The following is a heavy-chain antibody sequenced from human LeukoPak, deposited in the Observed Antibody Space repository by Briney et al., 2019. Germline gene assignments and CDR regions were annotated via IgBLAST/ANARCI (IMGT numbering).Heavy chain of an antibody. CDR2: IIPILGIA. Sequence: SVKVSCKASGGTFSSYAISWVRQAPGQGLEWMGRIIPILGIANYAQKFQGRVTITADKSTSTAYMELSSLRSEDTAVYYCARDPPIAYYYDSSGSATGYFQHWGQGTLVTVSS. CDR1: GGTFSSYA. D-gene: IGHD3-22*01. J-gene: IGHJ1*01. V-gene: IGHV1-69*04. CDR3: ARDPPIAYYYDSSGSATGYFQH.